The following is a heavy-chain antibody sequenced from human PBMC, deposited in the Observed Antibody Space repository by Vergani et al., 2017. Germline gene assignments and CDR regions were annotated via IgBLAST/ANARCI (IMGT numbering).Heavy chain of an antibody. CDR1: GFTLSNYD. CDR3: AKHFRGWGIDY. Sequence: QVQLVESGGGGVQRGGSLRLSCATSGFTLSNYDMQWIRQGPGKGLEFVAFIQLDGSNQYYADSVKGRFTLSRDFSNNTLYLQMNSLRTDDTATYYCAKHFRGWGIDYWGQGTQVIVSS. D-gene: IGHD3-16*01. CDR2: IQLDGSNQ. J-gene: IGHJ4*02. V-gene: IGHV3-30*02.